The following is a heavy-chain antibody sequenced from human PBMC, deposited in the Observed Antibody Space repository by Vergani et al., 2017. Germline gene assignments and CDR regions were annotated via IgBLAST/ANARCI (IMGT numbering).Heavy chain of an antibody. CDR1: GGSVSSGSYY. D-gene: IGHD3-3*01. CDR2: IYYSGST. Sequence: QVQLQESGPGLVKPSETLSLTCTVSGGSVSSGSYYWSWIRQPPGKGLEWIGYIYYSGSTNYNPSLKSRVTISVDTSKNQFSLKLSSVTAADTAVYYCAREQGDLMGNFGVDRYYYYYYMDVWGKGP. V-gene: IGHV4-61*01. CDR3: AREQGDLMGNFGVDRYYYYYYMDV. J-gene: IGHJ6*03.